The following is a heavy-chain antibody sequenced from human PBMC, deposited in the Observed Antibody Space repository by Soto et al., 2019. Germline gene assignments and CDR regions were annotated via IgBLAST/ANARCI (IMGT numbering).Heavy chain of an antibody. CDR1: GLTFGDHY. J-gene: IGHJ5*02. V-gene: IGHV3-72*01. Sequence: EVQLVESGGGLVQPGGSLTLSCAVSGLTFGDHYMEWVRQAPGKGLEWVARSRNKAKSYSTDFAASVKGRFTISRDESKNSLNLQMTSLMTEDTAVYYCSILEGAWGQGTLVNVSS. CDR2: SRNKAKSYST. CDR3: SILEGA. D-gene: IGHD2-21*01.